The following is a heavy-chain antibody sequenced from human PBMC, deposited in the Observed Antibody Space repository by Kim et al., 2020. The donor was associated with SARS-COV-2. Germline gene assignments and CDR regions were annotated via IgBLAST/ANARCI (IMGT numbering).Heavy chain of an antibody. Sequence: GGSLRLSCAASGFTFSSYSMNWVRQAPGKGLEWVSSISSSSSYIYYADSVKGRFTISRDNAKNSLYLQMNSLRAEDMAVYYCARDLVWYYDSSGYYSSYYFDYWGQGTLVTVSS. CDR1: GFTFSSYS. CDR2: ISSSSSYI. CDR3: ARDLVWYYDSSGYYSSYYFDY. V-gene: IGHV3-21*01. D-gene: IGHD3-22*01. J-gene: IGHJ4*02.